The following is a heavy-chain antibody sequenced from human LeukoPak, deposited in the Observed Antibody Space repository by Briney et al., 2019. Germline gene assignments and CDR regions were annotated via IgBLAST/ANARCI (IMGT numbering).Heavy chain of an antibody. CDR3: ARAGSGYSFDN. CDR1: GGSISSYY. D-gene: IGHD3-22*01. Sequence: SETLSLTCTVSGGSISSYYWSWIRQPPGKGLEWIGYISNSGSTNNNPSLKSRLTMSIDTSKNQFSLRLNSVTAADAAVYYCARAGSGYSFDNWGQGKLVTVSS. J-gene: IGHJ4*02. CDR2: ISNSGST. V-gene: IGHV4-59*01.